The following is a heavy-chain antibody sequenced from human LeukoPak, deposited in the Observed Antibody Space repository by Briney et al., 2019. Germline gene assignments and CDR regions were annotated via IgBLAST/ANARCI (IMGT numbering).Heavy chain of an antibody. D-gene: IGHD1-26*01. V-gene: IGHV4-4*07. CDR3: ARAPSSYGSPYMDV. CDR2: IYTSGST. J-gene: IGHJ6*03. CDR1: GGSISSYY. Sequence: SETLSLTCTVSGGSISSYYWSWIRQPAGKGLEWIGRIYTSGSTSYNPSLKSRVTMSVDTSKNQFSLKLSSVTAADTAVYYCARAPSSYGSPYMDVWGKGTTVTVSS.